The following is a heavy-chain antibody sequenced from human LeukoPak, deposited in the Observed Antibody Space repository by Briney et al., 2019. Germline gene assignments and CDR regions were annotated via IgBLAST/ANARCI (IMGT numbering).Heavy chain of an antibody. J-gene: IGHJ4*02. V-gene: IGHV3-74*01. CDR2: INTDGSAT. CDR3: TRDNGGMDS. CDR1: GFTFNNYW. D-gene: IGHD7-27*01. Sequence: GGSLRLSCAASGFTFNNYWIHWVRQAPGKGLVWVSHINTDGSATNYADSVKGRFTISRDNAKNTLYLQMDSLGAEDTAVYYCTRDNGGMDSWGQGTLVTVSS.